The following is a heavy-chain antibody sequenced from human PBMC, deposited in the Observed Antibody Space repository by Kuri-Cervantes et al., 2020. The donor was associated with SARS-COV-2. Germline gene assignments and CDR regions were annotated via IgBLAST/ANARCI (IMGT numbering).Heavy chain of an antibody. D-gene: IGHD1-7*01. J-gene: IGHJ6*02. CDR2: ISGSGTGA. V-gene: IGHV3-23*01. CDR1: RFTFRNYG. Sequence: GESLKISCAASRFTFRNYGMHWVRQAPGKGLEWVSVISGSGTGAYYADSVKGRFTISRDNSKNTLYLQMNSLRAEDTAVYFCAKDPTATTEYYYAMDVWGQGTTVTVSS. CDR3: AKDPTATTEYYYAMDV.